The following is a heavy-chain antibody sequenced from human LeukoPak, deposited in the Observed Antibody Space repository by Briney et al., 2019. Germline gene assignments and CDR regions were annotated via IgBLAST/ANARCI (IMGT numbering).Heavy chain of an antibody. V-gene: IGHV3-74*01. Sequence: GGSLRLSCAASGFTFSTYWMHWVRQAPGKGLVWVSRISTDGSNTIYADSVKGRFTISRDNAKNTLCLQMNSLRAEDTAVYYCARGSPYGSIGFWDYWGQGNLVTVSS. J-gene: IGHJ4*02. CDR1: GFTFSTYW. CDR2: ISTDGSNT. D-gene: IGHD3-22*01. CDR3: ARGSPYGSIGFWDY.